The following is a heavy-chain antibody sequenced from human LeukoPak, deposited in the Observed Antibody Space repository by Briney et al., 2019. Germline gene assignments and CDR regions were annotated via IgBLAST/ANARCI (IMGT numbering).Heavy chain of an antibody. CDR3: ATRNLYSSSSVWFDP. CDR1: GFTFSSYA. J-gene: IGHJ5*02. CDR2: ISGSGGST. V-gene: IGHV3-23*01. Sequence: QPGGSLRLSCAASGFTFSSYAMSWVRQAPGKGLEWVSAISGSGGSTYYADSVKGRFTIPRDNSKNTLYLQMNSLRAEDTAVYYCATRNLYSSSSVWFDPWGQGTLVTVSS. D-gene: IGHD6-6*01.